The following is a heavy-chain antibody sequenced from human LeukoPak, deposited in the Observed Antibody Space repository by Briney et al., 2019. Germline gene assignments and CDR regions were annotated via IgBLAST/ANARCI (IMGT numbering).Heavy chain of an antibody. CDR3: ARDSGSSWYPRGWFDP. Sequence: SETLSLTCAVYGGSFSGYYWSWIRQPPGKGLEWIGEINHSGSTNYNPSLKSRVTISVDTSKNQFSLKLSSVTAADTAVYYCARDSGSSWYPRGWFDPWGQGTLVTVS. CDR2: INHSGST. V-gene: IGHV4-34*01. D-gene: IGHD6-13*01. J-gene: IGHJ5*02. CDR1: GGSFSGYY.